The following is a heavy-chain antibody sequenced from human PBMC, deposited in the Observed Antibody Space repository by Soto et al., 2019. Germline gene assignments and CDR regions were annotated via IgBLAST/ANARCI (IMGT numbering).Heavy chain of an antibody. CDR3: ARDSLALFDS. Sequence: SETLSLTCTVSDGSVSSGNYYWTWIRQPPGKGLEWIGYIHSSGSTLYIASLKSRVIISVDTSMNQFSLKLSSVTAADTAVYYCARDSLALFDSWGQGALVTVSS. CDR1: DGSVSSGNYY. V-gene: IGHV4-61*01. J-gene: IGHJ4*02. D-gene: IGHD5-12*01. CDR2: IHSSGST.